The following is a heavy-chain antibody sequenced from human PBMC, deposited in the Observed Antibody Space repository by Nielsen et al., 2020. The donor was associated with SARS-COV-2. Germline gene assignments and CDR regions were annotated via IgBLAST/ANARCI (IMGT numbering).Heavy chain of an antibody. CDR3: ARARATIFGLVMSYGMDV. D-gene: IGHD3/OR15-3a*01. CDR1: VYTFTDYY. V-gene: IGHV1-2*06. CDR2: INPYSGGT. Sequence: ASVQVSCKASVYTFTDYYIHWVRQAPGQGLEWMGRINPYSGGTNYAQKFQGTVTMTSDASISTVYMELTSDDTAVYYCARARATIFGLVMSYGMDVWGQGTTVAVSS. J-gene: IGHJ6*02.